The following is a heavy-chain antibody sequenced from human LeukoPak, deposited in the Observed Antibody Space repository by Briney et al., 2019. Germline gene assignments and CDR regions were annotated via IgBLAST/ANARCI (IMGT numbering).Heavy chain of an antibody. CDR1: GFSISTSGMC. D-gene: IGHD2-21*02. CDR2: IDWDDDK. CDR3: ARTLAGTASLDY. V-gene: IGHV2-70*11. J-gene: IGHJ4*01. Sequence: SGPALVKPTQTLTLTCTFSGFSISTSGMCVSRIRQPPGKALEWLARIDWDDDKYYRTSLKTRLTISKDTSKNQVVLTMTNVDPVDTATYYCARTLAGTASLDYWGQGTLVTVSS.